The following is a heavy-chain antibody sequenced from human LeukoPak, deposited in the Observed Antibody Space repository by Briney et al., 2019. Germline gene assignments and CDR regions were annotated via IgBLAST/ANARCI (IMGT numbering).Heavy chain of an antibody. J-gene: IGHJ4*02. CDR3: ARRRIAVAGVRAPFDY. V-gene: IGHV4-34*01. Sequence: SSETLSLTCAVYGGSFSGYYWSWIRQPPGKGLEWIGEINHSGSTNYNPSLKSRVTISVDTSKNQSSLKLSSVTAADTAVYYCARRRIAVAGVRAPFDYWGQGTLVTVSS. CDR1: GGSFSGYY. CDR2: INHSGST. D-gene: IGHD6-19*01.